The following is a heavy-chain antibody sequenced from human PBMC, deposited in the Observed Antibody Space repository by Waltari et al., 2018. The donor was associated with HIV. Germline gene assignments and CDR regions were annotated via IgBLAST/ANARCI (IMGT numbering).Heavy chain of an antibody. CDR2: IRYDGSNK. CDR1: GFPFSSYG. Sequence: QVQLVESGGGVVQPGGSLRLSCAASGFPFSSYGMHWVRQAPGKGLEWVAFIRYDGSNKYYADSVKGRFTISRDNSKNTLYLQMNSLRAEDTAVYYCAKDGVVPGTNWGQGTLVTVSS. D-gene: IGHD2-2*01. J-gene: IGHJ4*02. CDR3: AKDGVVPGTN. V-gene: IGHV3-30*02.